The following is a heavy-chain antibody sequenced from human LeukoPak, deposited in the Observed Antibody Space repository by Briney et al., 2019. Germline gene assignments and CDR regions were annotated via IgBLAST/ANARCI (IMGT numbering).Heavy chain of an antibody. CDR1: GASISAFH. Sequence: SETLSLTCTVSGASISAFHWTWFRQPAGKGLEWIGLIYSSGSTLFNPPLKSRVAMSVDLTKNQLSLKLTSVTAADTAMYYCARKDGNYWGRGTLVTVSS. CDR3: ARKDGNY. CDR2: IYSSGST. J-gene: IGHJ4*02. V-gene: IGHV4-4*07.